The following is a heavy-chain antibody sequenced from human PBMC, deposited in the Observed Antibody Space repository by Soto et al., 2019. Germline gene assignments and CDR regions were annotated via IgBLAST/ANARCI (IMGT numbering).Heavy chain of an antibody. D-gene: IGHD6-13*01. CDR3: ARVWIAAAGPDY. J-gene: IGHJ4*02. V-gene: IGHV1-8*01. CDR1: GYTFTSYD. Sequence: ASVKVSCKASGYTFTSYDINWVRQATGQGLEWMGWMNPNSGNTGYAQKFQGRVTMTRNTSISTAYMELSSLRSEDTAVYYCARVWIAAAGPDYWGQGTLVTVSS. CDR2: MNPNSGNT.